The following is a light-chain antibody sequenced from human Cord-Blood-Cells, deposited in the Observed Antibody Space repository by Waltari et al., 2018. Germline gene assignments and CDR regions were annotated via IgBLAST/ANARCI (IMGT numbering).Light chain of an antibody. Sequence: DIQMTQSPSSLSGSVGYRVTITCQASQDISNYLNWYQQKPGKAPKLLIYDASNLETGVPSRFSGSGSGTDFTFTISSLQPEDIATYYCQQYDNLPYSFGQGTKLEIK. CDR3: QQYDNLPYS. J-gene: IGKJ2*03. CDR1: QDISNY. CDR2: DAS. V-gene: IGKV1-33*01.